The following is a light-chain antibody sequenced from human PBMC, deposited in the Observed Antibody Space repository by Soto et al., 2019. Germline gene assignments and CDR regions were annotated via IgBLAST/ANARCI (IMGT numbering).Light chain of an antibody. CDR2: LNSDGSH. V-gene: IGLV4-69*01. J-gene: IGLJ2*01. CDR3: QTWGTGTHVV. CDR1: SGHSSYA. Sequence: QPVLTQSPSASAALGASVKLTCTLSSGHSSYAIAWHQQQPEKGPRYLMKLNSDGSHSKGDGIPDRFSGSSSGAERYLTISSLQSEDEADYSCQTWGTGTHVVFGGGTKLTVL.